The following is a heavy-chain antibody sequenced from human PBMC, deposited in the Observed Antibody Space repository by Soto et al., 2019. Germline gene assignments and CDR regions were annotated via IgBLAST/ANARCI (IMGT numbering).Heavy chain of an antibody. CDR3: ARLPPEMATDYWYFDL. D-gene: IGHD5-12*01. Sequence: QITLKESGPTLVKPTQTLTLTSTFSGFSLSTSGVGVGWIRQPPGKALEWLALIYWNDDKRYSPSLKSRLTITKDTSKNQVVLTMTNMDSVYTATYYCARLPPEMATDYWYFDLWGRGTLVTVSS. J-gene: IGHJ2*01. CDR1: GFSLSTSGVG. CDR2: IYWNDDK. V-gene: IGHV2-5*01.